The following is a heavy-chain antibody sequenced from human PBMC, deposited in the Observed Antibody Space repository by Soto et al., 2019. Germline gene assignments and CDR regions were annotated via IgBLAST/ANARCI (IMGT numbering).Heavy chain of an antibody. V-gene: IGHV3-30*03. CDR1: GFTFSHYG. CDR3: ARYSGKYQGPIDY. J-gene: IGHJ4*02. CDR2: ISYDGSNK. D-gene: IGHD1-26*01. Sequence: QVQLVESGGGVVQPGRSLRLSCAASGFTFSHYGIHWVRQAPGKGLVWLAVISYDGSNKHYADSVKGRFTVSRDNSKNTLYLQMNSLRAEDTAVYFCARYSGKYQGPIDYLGQGTLVTVSS.